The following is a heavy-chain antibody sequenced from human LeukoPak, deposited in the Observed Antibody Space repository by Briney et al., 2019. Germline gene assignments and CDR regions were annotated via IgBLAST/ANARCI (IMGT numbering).Heavy chain of an antibody. CDR3: ARDNEAAGFDY. V-gene: IGHV4-4*02. Sequence: SETLSLTCAVSGVSISKSNWWNWVRQSPGKGLEWVGEVYHSGSTNYNPSLKSRVDISMDKSKNQFSLKLTSVTAADTAVYFCARDNEAAGFDYWGQGILVTVSS. J-gene: IGHJ4*02. CDR1: GVSISKSNW. D-gene: IGHD6-13*01. CDR2: VYHSGST.